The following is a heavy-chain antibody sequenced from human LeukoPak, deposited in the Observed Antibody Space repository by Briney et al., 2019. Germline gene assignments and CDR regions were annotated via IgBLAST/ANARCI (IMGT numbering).Heavy chain of an antibody. D-gene: IGHD4-17*01. J-gene: IGHJ4*02. Sequence: PGGSLRLSCAASGFPFSGFTMNWVRQAPGKGLQWVSYISTSSSTIYYADSVKGRFTISRDNAKNSLYLQMNSLRAEDTAVYYCAREYYGDPDYWGQGTLVTVSS. CDR2: ISTSSSTI. CDR1: GFPFSGFT. V-gene: IGHV3-48*01. CDR3: AREYYGDPDY.